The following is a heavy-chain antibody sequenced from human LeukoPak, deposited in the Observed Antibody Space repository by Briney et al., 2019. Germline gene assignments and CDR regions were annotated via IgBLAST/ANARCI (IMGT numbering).Heavy chain of an antibody. CDR3: AKALDTYGYMRFDF. Sequence: GGSLRLSCAASGFTFVSYAMTWVRQAPGKGLEWVSAINGGGDTTYYADSVKGRFTISRDKSKNTMYLQMNSLRAEDTALYCCAKALDTYGYMRFDFWGQGTLVTVSS. CDR2: INGGGDTT. D-gene: IGHD5-18*01. J-gene: IGHJ4*02. V-gene: IGHV3-23*01. CDR1: GFTFVSYA.